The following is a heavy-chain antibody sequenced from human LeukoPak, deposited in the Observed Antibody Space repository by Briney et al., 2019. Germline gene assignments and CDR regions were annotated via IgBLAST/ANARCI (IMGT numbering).Heavy chain of an antibody. Sequence: EASVKVSCKASGYTFTVYYMHWVRQAPGQGLEWMGWINPNGGGTNYAQKFQGRVTMTRDTSISTAYMELSRLRSGDTAVYYCAREFRSSSWYDPVYWGQGTLVTVSS. CDR1: GYTFTVYY. CDR3: AREFRSSSWYDPVY. D-gene: IGHD6-13*01. CDR2: INPNGGGT. V-gene: IGHV1-2*02. J-gene: IGHJ4*02.